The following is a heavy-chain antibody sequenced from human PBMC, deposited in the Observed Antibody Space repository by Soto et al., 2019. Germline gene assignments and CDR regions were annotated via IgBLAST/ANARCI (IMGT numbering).Heavy chain of an antibody. CDR2: ISSSSSTI. CDR1: GFTFSSYS. Sequence: PGGSLRLSCAASGFTFSSYSMNWVRQAPGKGLEWVSYISSSSSTIYYADSVKGRFTISRDNAKNSLYLQMNSLRDEDTAVYYCARSMRREITMIVVARGYYDYGMDVWGQGTKVTVSS. CDR3: ARSMRREITMIVVARGYYDYGMDV. V-gene: IGHV3-48*02. D-gene: IGHD3-22*01. J-gene: IGHJ6*02.